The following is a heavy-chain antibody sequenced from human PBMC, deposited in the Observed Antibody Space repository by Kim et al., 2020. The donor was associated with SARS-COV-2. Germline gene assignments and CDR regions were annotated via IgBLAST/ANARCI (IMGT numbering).Heavy chain of an antibody. CDR3: ARAAGYSSEVDY. D-gene: IGHD6-19*01. CDR1: GFTFSSYS. J-gene: IGHJ4*02. V-gene: IGHV3-21*01. CDR2: ISSSSSYI. Sequence: GSLRLSCAASGFTFSSYSMIWVRQAPGKGLEWVSSISSSSSYIYYADSVKGRFTISRDNAKNSLYLQMNSLRAEDTAVYYCARAAGYSSEVDYWGQGTLVTVSS.